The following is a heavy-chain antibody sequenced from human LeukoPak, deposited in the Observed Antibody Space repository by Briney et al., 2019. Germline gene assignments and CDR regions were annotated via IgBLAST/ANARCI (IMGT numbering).Heavy chain of an antibody. Sequence: SETLSLTCTVSGGSISSSSYYWGWIRQPPGKGLEWIGSIYYSGSTNYNLSLESRVTISIDTSKNQFSLKLTSVTAADTAVYYCARDHNSYGSDYWGQGTLVTVSS. CDR1: GGSISSSSYY. CDR3: ARDHNSYGSDY. J-gene: IGHJ4*02. V-gene: IGHV4-39*07. CDR2: IYYSGST. D-gene: IGHD5-18*01.